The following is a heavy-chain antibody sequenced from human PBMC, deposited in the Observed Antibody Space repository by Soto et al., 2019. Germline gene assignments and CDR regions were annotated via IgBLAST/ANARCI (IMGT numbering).Heavy chain of an antibody. CDR1: GFTFSSYA. J-gene: IGHJ4*02. Sequence: GGSLRLSCAASGFTFSSYAMSWVRQAPGKGLEWVSAISGSGGSTYYADSVKGRFTISRDNSKNTLYLQMNSLRAEDTAVYYCAKSPTYDYIWGSYRPSIDYWGQGTLVTVSS. D-gene: IGHD3-16*02. CDR3: AKSPTYDYIWGSYRPSIDY. CDR2: ISGSGGST. V-gene: IGHV3-23*01.